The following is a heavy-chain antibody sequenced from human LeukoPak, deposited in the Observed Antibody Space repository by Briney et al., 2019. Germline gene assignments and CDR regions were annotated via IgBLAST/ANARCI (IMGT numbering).Heavy chain of an antibody. CDR2: INHSGST. CDR3: ARTFPQRIRKIVARGDAFDI. CDR1: GGSFSGYY. J-gene: IGHJ3*02. V-gene: IGHV4-34*01. D-gene: IGHD5-12*01. Sequence: KPSETLSLTCAVYGGSFSGYYWSWIRQPPGKGLGWIGEINHSGSTNYNPSLKSRVTISVDTSKNQFSLKLSSVTAADTAVYYCARTFPQRIRKIVARGDAFDIWGQGTMVTVSS.